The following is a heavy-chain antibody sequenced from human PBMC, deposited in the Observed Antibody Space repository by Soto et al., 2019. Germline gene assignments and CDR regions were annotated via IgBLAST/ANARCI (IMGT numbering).Heavy chain of an antibody. D-gene: IGHD3-10*01. Sequence: EVQLVESGGGLIQPGGSLRLSCAVSGFTVSNNYMSWVRQAPGKGLEGVSVIYSGGYTAYGDSVKGRFTISRDNSKTHLYLKINGARADDTAVFYGGPKPGGGGYWGQGTLVTVSS. CDR1: GFTVSNNY. CDR3: GPKPGGGGY. V-gene: IGHV3-53*01. J-gene: IGHJ4*02. CDR2: IYSGGYT.